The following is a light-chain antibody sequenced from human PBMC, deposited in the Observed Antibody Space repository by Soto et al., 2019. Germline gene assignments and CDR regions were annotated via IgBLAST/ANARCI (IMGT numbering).Light chain of an antibody. V-gene: IGKV3-20*01. CDR2: AAS. CDR3: QQYGSYLTWT. CDR1: QSVISNY. J-gene: IGKJ1*01. Sequence: EVVLTQSPGTVSLSPGERVTLSCRASQSVISNYLAWYQQRPGQAPRLLIYAASSRATGIPDRFSGSGSGTDCTLSISSLEPEDFAVYYCQQYGSYLTWTFGHGTKVEMK.